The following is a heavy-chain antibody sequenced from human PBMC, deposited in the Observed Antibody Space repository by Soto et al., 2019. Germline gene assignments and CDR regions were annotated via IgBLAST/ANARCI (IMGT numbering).Heavy chain of an antibody. CDR1: EFIVSNNY. V-gene: IGHV3-66*01. CDR3: VRMWG. D-gene: IGHD1-26*01. J-gene: IGHJ3*01. Sequence: EVQLVESGGGLVQPGGSLRLSCAASEFIVSNNYMSWVRQAPGKGLEWVSLIYSDGSTDYADSVKGRFTISRDNSKNTLYLQMTSLRVEETAMYYCVRMWGWGQGTLVTVSS. CDR2: IYSDGST.